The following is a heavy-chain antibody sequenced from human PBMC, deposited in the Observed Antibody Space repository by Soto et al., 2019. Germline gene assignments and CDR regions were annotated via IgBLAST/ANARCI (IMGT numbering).Heavy chain of an antibody. D-gene: IGHD6-19*01. CDR1: GFSLSTSGVG. Sequence: SGPTLVKPTQTLTLTCTFSGFSLSTSGVGVGWIRQPPGKALEWLALIYLDDDKGYSPSLKSRLTITKDNSKNQVVLTMTNMDPVDTATYYCAHKAQWLATYYFDYWGQGTLVTVSS. J-gene: IGHJ4*02. V-gene: IGHV2-5*02. CDR3: AHKAQWLATYYFDY. CDR2: IYLDDDK.